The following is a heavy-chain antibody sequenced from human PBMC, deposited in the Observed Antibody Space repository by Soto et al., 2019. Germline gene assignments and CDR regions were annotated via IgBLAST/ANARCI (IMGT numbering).Heavy chain of an antibody. CDR1: GYTFTSYG. CDR2: ISSYNGNT. CDR3: ARWYSGYVPYFDY. Sequence: ASVKVSCKASGYTFTSYGISWVRQAPGQGLEWMGWISSYNGNTNYAQKLQDRLTMTTDTSTSTAYMELRSLRSDDTAVYYCARWYSGYVPYFDYWGQGTLVTVSS. D-gene: IGHD5-12*01. V-gene: IGHV1-18*01. J-gene: IGHJ4*02.